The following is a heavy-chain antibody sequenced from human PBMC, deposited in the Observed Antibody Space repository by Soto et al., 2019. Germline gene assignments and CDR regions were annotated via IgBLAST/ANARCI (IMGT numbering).Heavy chain of an antibody. CDR1: GFTFGDYA. J-gene: IGHJ4*02. D-gene: IGHD1-26*01. CDR3: ARDFYKWELPTAGGFDY. Sequence: GGSLRLSCTASGFTFGDYAMSWFRQAPGKGLEWVGFIRSKAYGGTTEYAASVKGRFTISRDNSKNTLYLQMNSLRAEDTAVYYCARDFYKWELPTAGGFDYWGQGTVVTVSS. V-gene: IGHV3-49*03. CDR2: IRSKAYGGTT.